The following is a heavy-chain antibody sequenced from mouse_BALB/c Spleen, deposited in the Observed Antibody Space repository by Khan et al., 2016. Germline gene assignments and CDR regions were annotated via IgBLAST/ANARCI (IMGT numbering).Heavy chain of an antibody. D-gene: IGHD1-1*01. Sequence: QIQLVQSGPELKKPGETVKISCKASGYTFTNYGMNWVKQAPGQGLKWMGWINTNTGEPTYTEAFTGRFTFSLETSASTAYLQINNPKHEDTATYFCAYDYYGSNWFAYWGQGTLVTVSA. CDR3: AYDYYGSNWFAY. V-gene: IGHV9-3*02. CDR2: INTNTGEP. J-gene: IGHJ3*01. CDR1: GYTFTNYG.